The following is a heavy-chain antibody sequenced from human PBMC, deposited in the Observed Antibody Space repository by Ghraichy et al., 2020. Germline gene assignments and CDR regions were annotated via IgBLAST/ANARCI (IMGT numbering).Heavy chain of an antibody. CDR2: INPNSGST. V-gene: IGHV1-2*02. Sequence: ASVKVSCEASGYSFTAYYIHWVRQAPGQGLEWMEWINPNSGSTNFAQKFQDRVTLTRDTSISTAYMELSRLRSDDTAMYYCARIYTGSYYFDYWGQGTLVTVSS. CDR3: ARIYTGSYYFDY. CDR1: GYSFTAYY. J-gene: IGHJ4*02. D-gene: IGHD1-26*01.